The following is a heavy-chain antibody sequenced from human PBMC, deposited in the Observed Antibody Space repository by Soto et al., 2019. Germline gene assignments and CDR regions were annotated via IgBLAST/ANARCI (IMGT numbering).Heavy chain of an antibody. D-gene: IGHD3-22*01. CDR3: ASQVTYYYDSSGFHWFDP. Sequence: QVQLQESGPGLVKPSETLSLTCTVSGGSVSSGSYYWSWIRQPPGKGLEWIGYIYYSGSTNYNPSLTSRVTISVDTSKTQFSLKLSSVTAADTAVYYCASQVTYYYDSSGFHWFDPWGQGNPGHRLL. CDR1: GGSVSSGSYY. V-gene: IGHV4-61*01. CDR2: IYYSGST. J-gene: IGHJ5*02.